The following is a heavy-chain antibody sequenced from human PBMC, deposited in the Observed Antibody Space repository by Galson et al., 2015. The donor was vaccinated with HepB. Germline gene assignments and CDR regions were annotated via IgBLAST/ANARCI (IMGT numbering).Heavy chain of an antibody. CDR1: GGSISSNHW. V-gene: IGHV4-4*02. CDR3: ARRHSGDWVFDY. D-gene: IGHD2-21*01. J-gene: IGHJ4*02. CDR2: IFHSGST. Sequence: SETLSLTCAVSGGSISSNHWWSWVRQPPGKGLEWIGEIFHSGSTNYNPSLKSRVSISVDKSKNQFSLKLSSVIAADTAVYYCARRHSGDWVFDYWGQGTLVTVSS.